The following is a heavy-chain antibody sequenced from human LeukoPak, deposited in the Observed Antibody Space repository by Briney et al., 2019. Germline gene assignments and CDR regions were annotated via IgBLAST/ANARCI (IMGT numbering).Heavy chain of an antibody. Sequence: ASVKVSCKASGYTFTSYGISWVRQAPGQGLEWMGWISAYNGNTNYAQKLQGRVTMTTDTSTSAAYMELRSLRSDDTAVYYCARVRGSGYGWVYTFQADYWGQGTLVTVSS. CDR1: GYTFTSYG. CDR2: ISAYNGNT. J-gene: IGHJ4*02. V-gene: IGHV1-18*01. D-gene: IGHD5-12*01. CDR3: ARVRGSGYGWVYTFQADY.